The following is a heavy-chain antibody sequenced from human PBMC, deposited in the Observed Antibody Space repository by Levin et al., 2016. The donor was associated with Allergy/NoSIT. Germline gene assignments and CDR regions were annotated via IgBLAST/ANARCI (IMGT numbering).Heavy chain of an antibody. J-gene: IGHJ4*02. CDR2: MFHSGKT. V-gene: IGHV4-59*01. CDR1: GASISTYY. Sequence: SETLSLTCAVSGASISTYYWTWIRQAPGKGLEWIGSMFHSGKTNYSPSLKSRVTISMDTSKNQFSLHLNSVTAADTAVYYCARDREGLLDYWGRGALVTVSS. CDR3: ARDREGLLDY. D-gene: IGHD5-24*01.